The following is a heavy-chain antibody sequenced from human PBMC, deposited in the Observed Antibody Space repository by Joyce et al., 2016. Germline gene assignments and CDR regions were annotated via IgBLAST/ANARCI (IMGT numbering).Heavy chain of an antibody. CDR1: GFTFTTYW. D-gene: IGHD3-10*01. CDR3: ARLRHASGSYHFDY. V-gene: IGHV5-51*01. Sequence: DVQLVQSGAEVKKPGESLKISCKASGFTFTTYWIAWVRQMPGNGLEWMGFIYPGASDTRYSPSFQGQVTFSADKSITTAYLQWSSLKASDTAIYYCARLRHASGSYHFDYWGQGTLVTVSS. CDR2: IYPGASDT. J-gene: IGHJ4*02.